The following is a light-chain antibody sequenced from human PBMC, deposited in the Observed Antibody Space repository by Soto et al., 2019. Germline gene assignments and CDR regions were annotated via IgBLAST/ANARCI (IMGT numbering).Light chain of an antibody. Sequence: QSVLTQPASLSGSPGQSITISCTGTSSEVGGYNYVSWYQHHPGKAPKLVIYDVSNRPSGVSNRFSGSKSGNTASLTISGLQPEDEADYYCSSYTTSNTRQIVFGTGTKVTVL. CDR3: SSYTTSNTRQIV. CDR2: DVS. J-gene: IGLJ1*01. CDR1: SSEVGGYNY. V-gene: IGLV2-14*03.